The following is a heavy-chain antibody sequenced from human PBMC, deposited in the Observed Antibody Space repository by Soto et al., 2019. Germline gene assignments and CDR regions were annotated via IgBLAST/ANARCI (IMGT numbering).Heavy chain of an antibody. J-gene: IGHJ4*02. CDR2: INPNSGGT. V-gene: IGHV1-2*02. CDR3: ARGLAPEYSSSPGDY. D-gene: IGHD6-6*01. CDR1: GYTFTGYY. Sequence: QVQLVQSGAEVKKPGASVKVSCKASGYTFTGYYMHWVRQAPGQGLEWMGWINPNSGGTNYAQKFQGRVTMPRDTSISTAYMELSRLRSDDTAVYYCARGLAPEYSSSPGDYWCQGTLVTVSS.